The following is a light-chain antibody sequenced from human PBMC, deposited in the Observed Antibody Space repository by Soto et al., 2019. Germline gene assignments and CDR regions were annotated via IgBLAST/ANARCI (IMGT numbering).Light chain of an antibody. CDR2: AAS. J-gene: IGKJ2*01. CDR1: QGIGSY. CDR3: QQYYNFPFT. Sequence: AVRMTQSPSSFSASTGDRVTITCRASQGIGSYLAWFQQKSGTAPQLLIYAASTLQSGNPSRFSGSGSGTDFTLTISCLQSEDFATYYCQQYYNFPFTFGQGTKLEVK. V-gene: IGKV1-8*01.